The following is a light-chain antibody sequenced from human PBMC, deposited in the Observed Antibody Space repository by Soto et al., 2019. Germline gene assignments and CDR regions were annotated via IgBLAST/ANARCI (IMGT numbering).Light chain of an antibody. V-gene: IGLV2-14*01. J-gene: IGLJ1*01. CDR3: CSYTRTTALV. CDR1: SNDVGGYNY. Sequence: QSVLTQPASVSGSPGQSITISCTGTSNDVGGYNYVSWFQQHPGKAPKFMIYDVSRRSSGVPNRFSGSKSGNTASLTISGLQDEDDAYYYCCSYTRTTALVFGTGTKLTVL. CDR2: DVS.